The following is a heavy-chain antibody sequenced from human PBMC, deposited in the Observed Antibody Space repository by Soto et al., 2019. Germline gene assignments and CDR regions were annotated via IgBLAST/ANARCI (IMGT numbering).Heavy chain of an antibody. CDR2: TYYRSKWYN. CDR3: ASEALCGADCYFFEY. Sequence: SQTLSLTCAISGDSVSSNNAAWNWIRQSPSRGLEWLGRTYYRSKWYNHYAASVKSRITVNPDTSKNQFSLQLNSVTDEDTAIYYCASEALCGADCYFFEYWGPGTLVTVSS. CDR1: GDSVSSNNAA. D-gene: IGHD2-21*02. V-gene: IGHV6-1*01. J-gene: IGHJ4*02.